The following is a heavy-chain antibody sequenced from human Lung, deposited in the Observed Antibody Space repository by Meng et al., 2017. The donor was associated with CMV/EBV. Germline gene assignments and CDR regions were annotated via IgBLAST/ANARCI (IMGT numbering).Heavy chain of an antibody. Sequence: GESLKISCAASGFTFSSYDMNWVRQAPGKALEWVAVISIDGSSKFYADSMKGRFTISSDNSKNTLFLQVNSLRPEDTAVYYCTRRADYFDYWGPGTLVTVSS. V-gene: IGHV3-30*03. J-gene: IGHJ4*02. CDR1: GFTFSSYD. CDR3: TRRADYFDY. D-gene: IGHD6-25*01. CDR2: ISIDGSSK.